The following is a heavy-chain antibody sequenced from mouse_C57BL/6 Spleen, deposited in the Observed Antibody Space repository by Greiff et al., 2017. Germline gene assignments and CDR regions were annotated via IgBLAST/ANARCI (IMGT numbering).Heavy chain of an antibody. V-gene: IGHV5-17*01. CDR3: ATYYGNSMDY. CDR1: GFTFSDYG. J-gene: IGHJ4*01. Sequence: EVKLMESGGGLVKPGGSLKLSCAASGFTFSDYGMHWVRQAPEKGLEWVAYISSGSSTIYYADTVKGRFTISRDNAKNTLFLQMTSLRSEDTAMYYCATYYGNSMDYWGQGTSVTVSS. CDR2: ISSGSSTI. D-gene: IGHD2-10*01.